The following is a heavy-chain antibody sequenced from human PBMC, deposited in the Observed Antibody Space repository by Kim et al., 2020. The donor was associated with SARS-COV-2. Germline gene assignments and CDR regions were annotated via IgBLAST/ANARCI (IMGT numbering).Heavy chain of an antibody. J-gene: IGHJ4*02. CDR3: VQGPTKVVYFET. Sequence: GGSLRLSCAASGFTFSYSGMHWVRQAPGKGLEWVAYISFGTKNIYYADSGKGRFTVSRDNSKNTLYLQMNSLRVQDTAMYYCVQGPTKVVYFETWGQGTLVTVSS. CDR1: GFTFSYSG. V-gene: IGHV3-30*18. D-gene: IGHD2-21*01. CDR2: ISFGTKNI.